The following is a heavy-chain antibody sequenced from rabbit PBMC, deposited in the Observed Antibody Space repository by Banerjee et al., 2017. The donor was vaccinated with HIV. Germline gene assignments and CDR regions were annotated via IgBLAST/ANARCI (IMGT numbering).Heavy chain of an antibody. CDR3: ARDLSSSGWSDFAL. CDR2: INTSSGNT. J-gene: IGHJ3*01. V-gene: IGHV1S45*01. Sequence: QEQLVESGGGLVKPEGSPTLTCTASGFSFSNKYVMCWVRQAPGKGLEWIACINTSSGNTVYASWAKGRFTISKTSSTTVTLQMTSLTAADTATYFCARDLSSSGWSDFALWGQGTLVTVS. CDR1: GFSFSNKYV. D-gene: IGHD4-1*01.